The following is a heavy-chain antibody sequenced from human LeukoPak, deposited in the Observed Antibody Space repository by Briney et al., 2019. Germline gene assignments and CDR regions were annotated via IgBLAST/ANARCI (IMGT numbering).Heavy chain of an antibody. CDR1: GFTFSSYA. J-gene: IGHJ4*02. V-gene: IGHV3-30*02. D-gene: IGHD2-2*01. CDR2: IRYDGSNK. Sequence: GGSLRLSCAASGFTFSSYAMHWVRQAPGKGLEWVAFIRYDGSNKYHADSVKGRFTISRDNSKNTLYLQMNSLRAEDTAVYYCAKDSCSSTSCMPFDYWGQGTLVTVSS. CDR3: AKDSCSSTSCMPFDY.